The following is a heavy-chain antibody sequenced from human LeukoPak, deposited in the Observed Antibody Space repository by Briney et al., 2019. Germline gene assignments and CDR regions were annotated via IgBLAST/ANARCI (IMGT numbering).Heavy chain of an antibody. D-gene: IGHD6-19*01. V-gene: IGHV3-33*01. J-gene: IGHJ4*02. CDR2: IWYDGSNK. Sequence: PGGSLRLSCVASGFTFSSNGMHWVRQAPGKGLEWVAVIWYDGSNKYYADSVKGRFTISRDNSKNTLYLQMSSLRAEDTAVYYCARLRAGYYFDYWGQGTLVTVSS. CDR1: GFTFSSNG. CDR3: ARLRAGYYFDY.